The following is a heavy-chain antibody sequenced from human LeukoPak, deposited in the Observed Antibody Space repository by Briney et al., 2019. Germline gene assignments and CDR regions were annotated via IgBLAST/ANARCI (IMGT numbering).Heavy chain of an antibody. Sequence: GGSLRLSCAASGFTFSGFWMSWVRQTPGKGLEWVANIKQDGSEKYYVDSVKGRFTISRDNAKNSLSLQMNGLRVEDTAVYYCARGREEMATIYFAYWGQGTLVTVSS. D-gene: IGHD5-24*01. CDR3: ARGREEMATIYFAY. J-gene: IGHJ4*02. V-gene: IGHV3-7*01. CDR1: GFTFSGFW. CDR2: IKQDGSEK.